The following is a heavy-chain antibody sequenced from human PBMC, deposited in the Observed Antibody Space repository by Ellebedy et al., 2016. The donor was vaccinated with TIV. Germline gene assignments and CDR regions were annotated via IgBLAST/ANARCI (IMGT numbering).Heavy chain of an antibody. CDR2: IFPGDSDT. J-gene: IGHJ2*01. D-gene: IGHD3-3*01. CDR3: ARLDTQYYDFWTGYSEGWYFDL. CDR1: AYRLSTYW. Sequence: GESLKISCKGSAYRLSTYWIGWVRQMPGKGLEWMGIIFPGDSDTRYSPSFQGQVTISADKSIRTAYLQWGSLKASDTAIYYCARLDTQYYDFWTGYSEGWYFDLWGRGTLVTVSS. V-gene: IGHV5-51*01.